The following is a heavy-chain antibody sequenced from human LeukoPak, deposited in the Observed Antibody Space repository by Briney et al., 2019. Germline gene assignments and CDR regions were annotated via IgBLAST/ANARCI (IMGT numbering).Heavy chain of an antibody. CDR2: ILFDGRST. CDR1: GLTFSNFN. V-gene: IGHV3-30*02. J-gene: IGHJ6*03. D-gene: IGHD2-2*01. Sequence: GGSLRLSCAASGLTFSNFNMHWVRQAPGKGLEWVAFILFDGRSTKYTDSVKDRFIISRDNSKNTLYLQMNSLRAEDTAVYYCAKEPIVVVPAASYYYYMDVWGKGTTVTISS. CDR3: AKEPIVVVPAASYYYYMDV.